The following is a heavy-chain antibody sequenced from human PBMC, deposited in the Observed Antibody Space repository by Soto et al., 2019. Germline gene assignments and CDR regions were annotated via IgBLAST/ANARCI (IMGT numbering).Heavy chain of an antibody. J-gene: IGHJ6*02. CDR1: GFTFSSYA. Sequence: SLRLSCAAYGFTFSSYAMHWVRHAPGKGLERVAVISYDGSNKYYADSVKGRFTISRDNSKNTLYLQMNSLRAEDTAVYYCAISRYYYYGTHVWRPGTTLTV. CDR2: ISYDGSNK. V-gene: IGHV3-30-3*01. CDR3: AISRYYYYGTHV.